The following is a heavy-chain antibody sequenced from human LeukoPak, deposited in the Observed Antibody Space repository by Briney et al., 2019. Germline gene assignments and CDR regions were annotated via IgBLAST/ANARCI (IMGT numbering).Heavy chain of an antibody. D-gene: IGHD2-8*02. J-gene: IGHJ3*02. V-gene: IGHV4-59*01. CDR1: GGSISSYY. CDR2: IYYSVST. CDR3: ARLGGTGPLAAFDI. Sequence: PSETLSLTCTVSGGSISSYYRSWIRQPPGKGLEWIGYIYYSVSTKYNPSLKSRVTISVDASKNQFSLKVSSVTAADTAVYYCARLGGTGPLAAFDIWGQGTMVTVSS.